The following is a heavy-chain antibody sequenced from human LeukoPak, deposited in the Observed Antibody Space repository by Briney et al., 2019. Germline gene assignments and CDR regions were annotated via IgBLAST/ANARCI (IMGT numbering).Heavy chain of an antibody. CDR1: GFIFTNYN. Sequence: GGSLRLSCAAAGFIFTNYNLNWVRQAPGKGLEWISSISGGSTYIYYADSVKGRFTISRDNAKNSLYLQMNSLRAEDTAVYYCARVDRVAEGPDYWGQGTLVTVSS. V-gene: IGHV3-21*01. CDR2: ISGGSTYI. CDR3: ARVDRVAEGPDY. J-gene: IGHJ4*02. D-gene: IGHD5-12*01.